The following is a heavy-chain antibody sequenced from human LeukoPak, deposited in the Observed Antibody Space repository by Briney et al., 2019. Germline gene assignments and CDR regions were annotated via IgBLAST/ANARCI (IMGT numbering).Heavy chain of an antibody. J-gene: IGHJ4*02. D-gene: IGHD3-10*01. Sequence: SETLSLTCTVSGGSISSGDYYWSWIRQPPGKGLEWIGYIYYSGSTYYNPSLKSRVTISVDTSKNQFSLKLSSVTAADTAVYYCARDRGLWFRENAVDYWGQGTLVTVSS. CDR1: GGSISSGDYY. CDR3: ARDRGLWFRENAVDY. CDR2: IYYSGST. V-gene: IGHV4-30-4*01.